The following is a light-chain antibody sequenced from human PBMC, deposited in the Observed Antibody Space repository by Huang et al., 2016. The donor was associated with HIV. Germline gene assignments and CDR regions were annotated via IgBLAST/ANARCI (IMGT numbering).Light chain of an antibody. CDR1: EDITNS. CDR3: QNYHRAPRT. V-gene: IGKV1-27*01. CDR2: GAS. J-gene: IGKJ1*01. Sequence: DIQMTQSPSSLSASVGDRVTITCRASEDITNSLAWYHQKPGNAPELLMYGASSLQGGVPARFSGSGSGTHFTLTINDLQPGDVGVYYCQNYHRAPRTFGQGTKVESK.